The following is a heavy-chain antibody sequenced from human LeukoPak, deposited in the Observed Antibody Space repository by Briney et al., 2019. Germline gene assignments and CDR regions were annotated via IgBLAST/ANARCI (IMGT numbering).Heavy chain of an antibody. CDR2: INHSGST. Sequence: SETLSLTCAVYGGSFSGYYWSWIRQPPGKGLEWIGEINHSGSTNYNPSLKSRVTISVYTSKNQFSLKLSSVTAADTAVYYCAREGSSGSNIDYWGQGTLVTVSS. J-gene: IGHJ4*02. V-gene: IGHV4-34*01. CDR1: GGSFSGYY. CDR3: AREGSSGSNIDY. D-gene: IGHD1-26*01.